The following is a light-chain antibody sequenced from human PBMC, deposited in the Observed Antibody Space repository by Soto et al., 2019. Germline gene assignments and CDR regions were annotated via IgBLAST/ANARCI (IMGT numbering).Light chain of an antibody. J-gene: IGKJ2*01. V-gene: IGKV1-33*01. CDR1: QDISTF. CDR3: QQYEDAPT. Sequence: DIQMTQSPSSLSASVGDRVTLTCQASQDISTFLNWYHQEPGKAPKLLISDASAVETGVPSRFRGSGAGTDFTFPISSLQPRDVGTYYCQQYEDAPTFGQGTKVGI. CDR2: DAS.